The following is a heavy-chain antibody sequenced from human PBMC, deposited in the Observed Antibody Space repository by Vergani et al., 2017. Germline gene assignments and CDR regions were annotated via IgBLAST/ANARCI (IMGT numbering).Heavy chain of an antibody. CDR2: IGKDGINT. CDR1: GFTFSNFG. J-gene: IGHJ4*02. Sequence: QVQLVESAGGVVQPGGSLRLSCAASGFTFSNFGMHWIRQAPGKGLEWLAYIGKDGINTRYRDAVKGRFTISRDNSKNTLYLQMNSLRAEDTAVYYCASADDDSGGYDSVLDSEAFASWGQGTLVTVSS. V-gene: IGHV3-30*02. D-gene: IGHD3-10*01. CDR3: ASADDDSGGYDSVLDSEAFAS.